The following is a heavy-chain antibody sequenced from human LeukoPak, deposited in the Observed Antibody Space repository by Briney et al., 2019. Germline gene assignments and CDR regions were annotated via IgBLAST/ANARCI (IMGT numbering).Heavy chain of an antibody. CDR1: GFLFSDYE. CDR3: VRDGYSYGYDFGY. V-gene: IGHV3-48*03. D-gene: IGHD5-18*01. J-gene: IGHJ4*02. CDR2: ISTRGGTI. Sequence: GGSLRLSCGASGFLFSDYEMNWVRQAPGKGLEWISYISTRGGTIYYADSVEGRFTISRDNAKNALYLQMNSLRVEDTAFYYCVRDGYSYGYDFGYWGQGTLVAVSP.